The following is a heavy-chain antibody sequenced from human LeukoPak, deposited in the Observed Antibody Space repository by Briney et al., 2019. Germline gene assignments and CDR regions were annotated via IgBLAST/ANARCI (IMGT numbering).Heavy chain of an antibody. CDR1: GFTFNDYF. J-gene: IGHJ3*01. D-gene: IGHD3-22*01. CDR2: IDQDGSDR. Sequence: GGTLRLSCTASGFTFNDYFMTSVRRSPGTGLEWLANIDQDGSDRQYGNPAKVRFNIYRDNAKNSLYFQMDSLGVEDTAVYYCARDPYYGRGYGAFDVWGRGTVVTVSS. CDR3: ARDPYYGRGYGAFDV. V-gene: IGHV3-7*01.